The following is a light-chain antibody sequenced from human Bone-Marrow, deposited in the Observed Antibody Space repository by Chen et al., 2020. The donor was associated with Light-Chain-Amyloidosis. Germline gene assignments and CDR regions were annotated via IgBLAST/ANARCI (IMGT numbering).Light chain of an antibody. V-gene: IGLV2-23*02. CDR2: DVT. CDR1: SRDVGSYNL. Sequence: QSALTPPASVSGSPGHSINLPCTGTSRDVGSYNLVTWYQQHPGKAPKLMIFDVTKRPSGVSNRCSGSKSGNTASLTISGLQADDEADYYCCSYAGSTTYIVFGGGTKLTVL. J-gene: IGLJ2*01. CDR3: CSYAGSTTYIV.